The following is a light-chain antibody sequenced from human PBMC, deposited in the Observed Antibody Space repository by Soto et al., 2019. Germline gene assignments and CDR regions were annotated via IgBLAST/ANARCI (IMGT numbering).Light chain of an antibody. J-gene: IGLJ1*01. V-gene: IGLV1-40*01. Sequence: QSVLTQPPSVSGAPGQRVTISCTGSSSNIGAAYDVHWYHQLPGTAPQLLIFGNNNRPSGVPDRFSGSKSGASASLAITGLQAEDDADYYCQSYDSSLSGYVFGAGTKLTVL. CDR2: GNN. CDR3: QSYDSSLSGYV. CDR1: SSNIGAAYD.